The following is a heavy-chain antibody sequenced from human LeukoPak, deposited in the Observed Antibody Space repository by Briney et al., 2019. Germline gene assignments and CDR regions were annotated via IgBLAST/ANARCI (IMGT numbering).Heavy chain of an antibody. Sequence: SQTLSLTCTVSGGSISSGSYYWSWIRQPAGKGLEWIGRTYTSGSTNYNPSLKSRVTISVDTSKNQFSLKLSSVTAADTAVYYCAREGVSSSSHWGQGTLVTVSS. CDR3: AREGVSSSSH. V-gene: IGHV4-61*02. CDR2: TYTSGST. CDR1: GGSISSGSYY. D-gene: IGHD6-6*01. J-gene: IGHJ4*02.